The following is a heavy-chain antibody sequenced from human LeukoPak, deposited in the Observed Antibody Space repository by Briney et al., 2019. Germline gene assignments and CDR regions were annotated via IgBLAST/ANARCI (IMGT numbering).Heavy chain of an antibody. CDR3: ARSPVDIVATTPDY. Sequence: GESLKISCKGSGYSFTSYWIGWVRQMPGKGLEWMGIIYPGDSDTRYSPSFQGQVTISADTSISTAYLQWSSLKASDTAMYYCARSPVDIVATTPDYWGQGTLATVSS. J-gene: IGHJ4*02. CDR2: IYPGDSDT. CDR1: GYSFTSYW. D-gene: IGHD5-12*01. V-gene: IGHV5-51*01.